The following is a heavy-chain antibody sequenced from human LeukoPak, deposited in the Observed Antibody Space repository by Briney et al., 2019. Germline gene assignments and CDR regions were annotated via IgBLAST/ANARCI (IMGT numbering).Heavy chain of an antibody. D-gene: IGHD3-10*01. Sequence: SETLSLTCTVSGGSISSYHWSWIRQPAGKGLEWIGRIYTSGSTNYNPSLKSRVTMSVDTSKNQFSLKMSSVTAADTAVYYCARGPHYYGAGSLDYWGQGTLGTVSS. V-gene: IGHV4-4*07. CDR3: ARGPHYYGAGSLDY. J-gene: IGHJ4*02. CDR2: IYTSGST. CDR1: GGSISSYH.